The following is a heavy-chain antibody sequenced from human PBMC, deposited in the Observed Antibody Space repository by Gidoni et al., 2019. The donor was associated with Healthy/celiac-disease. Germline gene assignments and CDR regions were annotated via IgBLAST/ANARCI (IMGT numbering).Heavy chain of an antibody. V-gene: IGHV1-69*01. CDR3: ARDIKSYYDSSGLPTGDAFDI. CDR1: GGTFSSYA. J-gene: IGHJ3*02. D-gene: IGHD3-22*01. Sequence: QVQLVQSGAEVKKPGSAVKVSCKDSGGTFSSYAISWVRQAPGQGLEWMAGITPIFGTAASAQKFQGRVTITADESTSTAYMELSSLRSEDTAVYYCARDIKSYYDSSGLPTGDAFDIWGQGTMVTVSS. CDR2: ITPIFGTA.